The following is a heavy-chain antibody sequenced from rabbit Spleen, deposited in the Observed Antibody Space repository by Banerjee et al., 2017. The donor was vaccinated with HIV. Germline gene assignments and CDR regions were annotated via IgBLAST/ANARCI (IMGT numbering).Heavy chain of an antibody. CDR3: ARDTGTSFSSYGMDL. CDR1: GFSFSSSDY. J-gene: IGHJ6*01. D-gene: IGHD7-1*01. Sequence: QSLEESGGGLVQPEGSLALTCKASGFSFSSSDYICWVRQAPGKGLEWISCIAGSSSAFTYSATWAKGRFTISKTSSTTVTLQLTSLTVADPATYFCARDTGTSFSSYGMDLWGQGTLGTVS. CDR2: IAGSSSAFT. V-gene: IGHV1S40*01.